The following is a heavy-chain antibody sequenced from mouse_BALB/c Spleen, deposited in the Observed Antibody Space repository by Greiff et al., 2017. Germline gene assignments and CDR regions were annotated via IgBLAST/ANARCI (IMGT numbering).Heavy chain of an antibody. D-gene: IGHD2-14*01. V-gene: IGHV1S81*02. CDR1: GYTFTSYW. CDR3: ADRAYYRYDRAYYAMDY. Sequence: QVQLQQPGAELVKPGASVKLSCKASGYTFTSYWMHWVKQRPGQGLEWIGEINPSNGRTNYNEKFKSKATLTVDKSSSTAYMQLSSLTSEDSAVYYCADRAYYRYDRAYYAMDYWGQGTSVTVSS. J-gene: IGHJ4*01. CDR2: INPSNGRT.